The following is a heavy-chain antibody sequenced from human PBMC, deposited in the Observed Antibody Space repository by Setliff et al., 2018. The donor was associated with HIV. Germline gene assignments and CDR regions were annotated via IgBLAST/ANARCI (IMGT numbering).Heavy chain of an antibody. CDR1: GYTFTSYA. Sequence: ASVKVSCKASGYTFTSYAMHWVRQAPGQRLEWMGWINAGNGNTKYSQKFQGRVTITRDTSASTAYMELSSLRSEDTAVYYCARVLSRGSWGSGYNDAFDIWGQGTMVTVSS. CDR2: INAGNGNT. V-gene: IGHV1-3*01. CDR3: ARVLSRGSWGSGYNDAFDI. J-gene: IGHJ3*02. D-gene: IGHD3-22*01.